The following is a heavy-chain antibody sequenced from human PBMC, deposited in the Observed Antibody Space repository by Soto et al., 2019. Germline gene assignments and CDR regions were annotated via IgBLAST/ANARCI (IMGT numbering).Heavy chain of an antibody. Sequence: PGGSLRLSCAASGFTFSSYAMSWVRQAPGKGLEWVSAISGSGGSTYYADSVKSRLTISRDNSKNTLYLQMNSLRAEDTAVYYCAKGVDRGWYYYYGMDVWGQGTTVTVSS. CDR2: ISGSGGST. V-gene: IGHV3-23*01. J-gene: IGHJ6*02. CDR3: AKGVDRGWYYYYGMDV. CDR1: GFTFSSYA. D-gene: IGHD2-15*01.